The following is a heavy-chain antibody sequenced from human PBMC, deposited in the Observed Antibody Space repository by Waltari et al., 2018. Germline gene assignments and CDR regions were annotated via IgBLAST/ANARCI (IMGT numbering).Heavy chain of an antibody. CDR2: IYHSGST. D-gene: IGHD2-15*01. Sequence: QVQLQESGPGLVKPSETLSLTCTVSGYSISSGYYWGWIRQPPGKGLEWIGSIYHSGSTYYNPSLKSRVTISVDTSKNQFSLKLSSVTAADTAVYYCARSRGPMVVTPGAFDYWGQGTLVTVSS. V-gene: IGHV4-38-2*02. CDR3: ARSRGPMVVTPGAFDY. J-gene: IGHJ4*02. CDR1: GYSISSGYY.